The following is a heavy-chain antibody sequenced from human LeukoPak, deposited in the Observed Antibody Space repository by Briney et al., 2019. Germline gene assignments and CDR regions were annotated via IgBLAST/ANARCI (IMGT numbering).Heavy chain of an antibody. CDR3: TTELRWELPATDY. V-gene: IGHV3-15*01. J-gene: IGHJ4*02. CDR1: GFTFSNAW. D-gene: IGHD1-26*01. CDR2: IKSKTDGGTT. Sequence: GGSLRLSCAASGFTFSNAWMRWIRQAPGKGLEWVGRIKSKTDGGTTDYAAPVKGRFTISRDDPKNTFYLQMNSLKTDDTAVYYCTTELRWELPATDYWGQGTLVTVSS.